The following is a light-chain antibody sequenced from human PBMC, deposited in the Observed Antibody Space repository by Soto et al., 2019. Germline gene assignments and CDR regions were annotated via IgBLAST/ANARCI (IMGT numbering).Light chain of an antibody. Sequence: EIVLTQSPGTLSLSPGERATLSCRAIQSISSTYFTWSHQKPGQAPRLLISVASRRATGIPDRFSGSGSGTDFTLTINRLEPEDFAVYFCQQYGDMWTFGQGTKVDIK. CDR3: QQYGDMWT. J-gene: IGKJ1*01. CDR1: QSISSTY. V-gene: IGKV3-20*01. CDR2: VAS.